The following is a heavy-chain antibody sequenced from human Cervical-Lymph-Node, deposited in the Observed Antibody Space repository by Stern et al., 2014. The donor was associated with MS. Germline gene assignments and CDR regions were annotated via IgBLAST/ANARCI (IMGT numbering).Heavy chain of an antibody. CDR3: AREGAVAGDFDH. Sequence: QVQLVQSGAEVKKPGTSVKVSCKASRYTFDDYGFHWVRQAPGQGLEWLGWISASNGNTNYLKRLQGRITLTTDTSTRTAYMELRRLTSEDTAIYFCAREGAVAGDFDHWGQGTLVTVS. CDR1: RYTFDDYG. D-gene: IGHD6-19*01. V-gene: IGHV1-18*01. J-gene: IGHJ4*02. CDR2: ISASNGNT.